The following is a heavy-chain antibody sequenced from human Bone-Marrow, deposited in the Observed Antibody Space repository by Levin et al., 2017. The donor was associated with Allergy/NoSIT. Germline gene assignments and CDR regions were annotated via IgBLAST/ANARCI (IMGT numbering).Heavy chain of an antibody. J-gene: IGHJ4*02. CDR2: IDQDGSEK. Sequence: SCVASGFTFSNFWMSWVRQAPGKGLEWVANIDQDGSEKYYVDSVKGRFTISRDNAKNSLYLQMNSLRAEDTAVYYCADFDYWGQGTLVTVSA. V-gene: IGHV3-7*01. CDR3: ADFDY. CDR1: GFTFSNFW.